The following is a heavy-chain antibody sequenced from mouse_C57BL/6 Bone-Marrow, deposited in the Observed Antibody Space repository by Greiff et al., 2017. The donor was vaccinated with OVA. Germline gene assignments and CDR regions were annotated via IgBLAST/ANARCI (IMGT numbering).Heavy chain of an antibody. CDR1: GYTFTDYE. Sequence: VQLQQSGAELVRPGASVTLSCKASGYTFTDYEMHWVKQTPVHGLEWIGAIDPETGGTAYNQKFKGKAILTADKSSSTAYMERRSLTSEDSAVYYCTREDYYGYGYWGQGTTLTVSS. V-gene: IGHV1-15*01. CDR3: TREDYYGYGY. J-gene: IGHJ2*01. CDR2: IDPETGGT. D-gene: IGHD2-2*01.